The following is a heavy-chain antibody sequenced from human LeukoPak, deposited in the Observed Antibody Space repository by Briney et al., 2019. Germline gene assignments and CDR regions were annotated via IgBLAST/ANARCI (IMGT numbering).Heavy chain of an antibody. CDR3: ARDHPTFAPPSFAFDI. D-gene: IGHD3-10*01. CDR1: GYTFTGYY. CDR2: IIPNSGGT. V-gene: IGHV1-2*02. Sequence: GASVKVSCKASGYTFTGYYMHWVRQAPGQGLEWMGWIIPNSGGTNYAQKFQGRVTMTRDTSISTAYMELSRLRSDDTAVYYCARDHPTFAPPSFAFDIWGQGTMVTVSS. J-gene: IGHJ3*02.